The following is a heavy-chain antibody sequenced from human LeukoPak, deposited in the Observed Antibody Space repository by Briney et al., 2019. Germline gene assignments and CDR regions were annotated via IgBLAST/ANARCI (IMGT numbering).Heavy chain of an antibody. CDR2: IGAYAART. D-gene: IGHD1-26*01. Sequence: PGGSLRLSCVASGFDFSSYAMTWVRQAPGRGLEWVSTIGAYAARTYYADSVKGRFTTSRENSKSTLSLQMNSLRAEDTALYYCAKDPLGDGSSLINWFDSWGQGVWVTVSS. CDR1: GFDFSSYA. V-gene: IGHV3-23*01. CDR3: AKDPLGDGSSLINWFDS. J-gene: IGHJ5*01.